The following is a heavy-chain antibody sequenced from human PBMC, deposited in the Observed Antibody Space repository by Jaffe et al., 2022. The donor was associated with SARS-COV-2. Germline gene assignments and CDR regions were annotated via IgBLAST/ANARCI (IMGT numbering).Heavy chain of an antibody. V-gene: IGHV3-9*01. CDR1: GFTFDDYA. D-gene: IGHD3-16*02. Sequence: EVQLVESGGGLVQPGRSLRLSCAASGFTFDDYAMHWVRQAPGKGLEWVSGISWNSGSIGYADSVKGRFTISRDNAKNSLYLQMNSLRAEDTALYYCAKAFYSPSSTSLHLRLGELSLTQGFDYWGQGTLVTVSS. CDR2: ISWNSGSI. J-gene: IGHJ4*02. CDR3: AKAFYSPSSTSLHLRLGELSLTQGFDY.